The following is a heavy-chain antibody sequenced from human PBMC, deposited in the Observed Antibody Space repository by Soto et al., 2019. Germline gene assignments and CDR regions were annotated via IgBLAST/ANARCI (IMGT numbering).Heavy chain of an antibody. J-gene: IGHJ6*02. V-gene: IGHV3-53*01. CDR2: IYNDGTT. CDR3: VRPLPSVRNYGMDV. CDR1: GLGVRNNY. D-gene: IGHD4-17*01. Sequence: EVRLEESGGGLIQPGGPLRLSCTAYGLGVRNNYMSWVRQAPGMGLEWVSAIYNDGTTYYADSVKGLFALSRNTTKNTLSFPMDSLRAEDTAVYYCVRPLPSVRNYGMDVWGQGTTVTVSS.